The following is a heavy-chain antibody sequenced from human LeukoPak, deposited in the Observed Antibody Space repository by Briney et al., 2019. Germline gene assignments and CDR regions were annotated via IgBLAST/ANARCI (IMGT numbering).Heavy chain of an antibody. CDR1: EFSVGSNY. V-gene: IGHV3-66*01. CDR3: AKDRHYSSNVFDY. CDR2: IYSGGST. D-gene: IGHD3-10*01. J-gene: IGHJ4*02. Sequence: GGSLRLSCAASEFSVGSNYMTWVRQAPGKGLEWVSLIYSGGSTYYADSVKGRFTISRDNSKNTLYLQMNSLRAEDTAVYYCAKDRHYSSNVFDYWGQGTLVTVSS.